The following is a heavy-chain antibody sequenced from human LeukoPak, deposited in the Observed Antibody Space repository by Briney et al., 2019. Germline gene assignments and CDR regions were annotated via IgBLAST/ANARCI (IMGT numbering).Heavy chain of an antibody. CDR3: ARVRDGYFYDAFDI. CDR2: IIPIFGTA. V-gene: IGHV1-69*05. D-gene: IGHD5-24*01. J-gene: IGHJ3*02. Sequence: SSVKVSCKASGGTFSSYAISWVRQAPGQGLEWMGRIIPIFGTANYAQKFQGRVTITTDESTSTAYMELSSLRSEDTAVYYCARVRDGYFYDAFDIWGQGTMVTVSS. CDR1: GGTFSSYA.